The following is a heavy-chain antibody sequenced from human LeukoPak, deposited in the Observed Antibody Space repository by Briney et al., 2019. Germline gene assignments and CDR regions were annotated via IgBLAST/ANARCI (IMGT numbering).Heavy chain of an antibody. CDR3: ARDLRYFDWSYFDY. J-gene: IGHJ4*02. V-gene: IGHV1-18*01. D-gene: IGHD3-9*01. Sequence: GASVKVSCKASGYTFTSYGISWVRQAPGQGLEWMGWISAYNGNTNYAQKLQGRVTMTTDTSTSTAYMELRSLRSDDTVVYYCARDLRYFDWSYFDYWGQGTLVTVSS. CDR1: GYTFTSYG. CDR2: ISAYNGNT.